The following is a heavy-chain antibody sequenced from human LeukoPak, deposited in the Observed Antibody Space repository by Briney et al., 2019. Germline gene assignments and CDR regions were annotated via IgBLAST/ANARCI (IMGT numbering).Heavy chain of an antibody. Sequence: ASVKVSCKVSGYTLTELSMHWVRQAPGKGLEWMGGFDPEDGETIYARKFQGRVTMTEDTSTDTAYMELSSLRSEDTAVYYCATMRWLVRYFDYWGQGTLVTVSS. V-gene: IGHV1-24*01. J-gene: IGHJ4*02. CDR2: FDPEDGET. D-gene: IGHD6-19*01. CDR3: ATMRWLVRYFDY. CDR1: GYTLTELS.